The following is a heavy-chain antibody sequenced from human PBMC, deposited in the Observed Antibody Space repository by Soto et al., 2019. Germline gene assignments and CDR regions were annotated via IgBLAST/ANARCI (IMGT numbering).Heavy chain of an antibody. CDR3: ASFPITMVRGVIKPSNEYFDY. CDR1: GGTFSSYA. J-gene: IGHJ4*01. D-gene: IGHD3-10*01. Sequence: SVKVSCKASGGTFSSYAISWVRQAPGQGLEWMGGIIPIFGTANYAQKFQGRVTITADESTSTAYMELSSLRSEDTAVYYCASFPITMVRGVIKPSNEYFDYWGQGTLVTVSS. V-gene: IGHV1-69*13. CDR2: IIPIFGTA.